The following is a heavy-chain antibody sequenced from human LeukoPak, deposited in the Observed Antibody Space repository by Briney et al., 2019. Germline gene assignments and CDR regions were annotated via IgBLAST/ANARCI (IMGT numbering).Heavy chain of an antibody. CDR3: AKATMIGDYFDY. CDR2: IDSTSTYM. D-gene: IGHD3-22*01. CDR1: GITFSSAS. Sequence: PGGSLRLSCSASGITFSSASMNWVRQAPGKGLEWVSYIDSTSTYMLYADSVKGRFTISRDNAKNALYLQMNSLRAEDTALYYCAKATMIGDYFDYWGQGTLVTVSS. J-gene: IGHJ4*02. V-gene: IGHV3-21*04.